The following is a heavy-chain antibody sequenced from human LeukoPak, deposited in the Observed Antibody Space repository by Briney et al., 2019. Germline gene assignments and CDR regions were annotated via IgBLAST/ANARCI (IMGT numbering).Heavy chain of an antibody. V-gene: IGHV3-64D*06. CDR1: GFTFSTYA. CDR2: VNTYGDGT. D-gene: IGHD3-16*02. J-gene: IGHJ1*01. CDR3: VKAVGEARYTLCFHH. Sequence: GGSLRLSCSVSGFTFSTYAMLWVRQAPGKGLEYVSAVNTYGDGTFYADSVKGRFTISRDNPKNTLYLQMSSLRAEDTAVYYCVKAVGEARYTLCFHHWGQGTLVTVSS.